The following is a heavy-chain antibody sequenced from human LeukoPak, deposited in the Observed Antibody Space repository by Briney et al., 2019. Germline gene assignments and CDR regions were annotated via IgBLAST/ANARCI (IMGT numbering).Heavy chain of an antibody. V-gene: IGHV6-1*01. CDR1: GDSVSSGLAA. CDR3: ARDWEGRKYDY. D-gene: IGHD1-26*01. Sequence: SQTLSLTCVISGDSVSSGLAAWNWIRQPPSRGLEWLGRTYYRSGWIDEYAESMRGRIVISPDTSKNQFSLQLNSVTAEDTAVYFCARDWEGRKYDYWGQGSLVTVSS. J-gene: IGHJ4*02. CDR2: TYYRSGWID.